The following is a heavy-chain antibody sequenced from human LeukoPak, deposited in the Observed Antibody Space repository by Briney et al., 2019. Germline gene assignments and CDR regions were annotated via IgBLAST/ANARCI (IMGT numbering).Heavy chain of an antibody. D-gene: IGHD4-17*01. Sequence: GGSLRLSCAASGFTVSSNYMSWVRQAPGKGLEWVPVIYSGGSTYYADSVKGRFTISRDNSKNTLYLQMNSLRAEDTAVYYCAIVSYGDSLDYWGQGTLVTVSS. V-gene: IGHV3-53*01. J-gene: IGHJ4*02. CDR2: IYSGGST. CDR3: AIVSYGDSLDY. CDR1: GFTVSSNY.